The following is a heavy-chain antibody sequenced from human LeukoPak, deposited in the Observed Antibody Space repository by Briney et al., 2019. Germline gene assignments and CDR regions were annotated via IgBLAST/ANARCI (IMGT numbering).Heavy chain of an antibody. CDR2: IWYGGSNK. CDR3: ARDGTARYGSGVFDY. J-gene: IGHJ4*02. CDR1: GFTFSSYG. D-gene: IGHD3-10*01. Sequence: GGSLRLSCAASGFTFSSYGMHWVRQAPGKGLEWVAVIWYGGSNKYYADSVKGRFTISRDNSKNTLYLQMNSLRAEDTAVYYCARDGTARYGSGVFDYWGQGTLVTVSS. V-gene: IGHV3-33*01.